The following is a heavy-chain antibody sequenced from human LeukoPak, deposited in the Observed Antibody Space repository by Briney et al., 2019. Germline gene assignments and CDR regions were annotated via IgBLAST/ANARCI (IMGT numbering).Heavy chain of an antibody. J-gene: IGHJ6*03. D-gene: IGHD2-15*01. V-gene: IGHV3-9*01. CDR1: GFVFHDFA. CDR2: ISWNSDII. CDR3: VKSGGYYYMDA. Sequence: GGSLRLSCAASGFVFHDFAMHWVRQSPGKGLEWVATISWNSDIILYANSVKGRFTISRDNDRDSLYMEMNSLRREDTALYYCVKSGGYYYMDAWGKGTTVIDSS.